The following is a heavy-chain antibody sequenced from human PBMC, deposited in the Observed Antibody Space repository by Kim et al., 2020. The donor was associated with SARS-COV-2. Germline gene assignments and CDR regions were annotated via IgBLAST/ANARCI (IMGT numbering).Heavy chain of an antibody. CDR1: GFTFSSYE. CDR3: ASEGESGSYVPAI. D-gene: IGHD1-26*01. V-gene: IGHV3-48*03. CDR2: ISSSGSTI. J-gene: IGHJ3*02. Sequence: GGSLRLSCAASGFTFSSYEMNWVRQAPGKGLEWVSYISSSGSTIYYADSVKGRLTISRDNAKNSLYLQMNSLRAEDTAVYYCASEGESGSYVPAIWGQGTMVTVSS.